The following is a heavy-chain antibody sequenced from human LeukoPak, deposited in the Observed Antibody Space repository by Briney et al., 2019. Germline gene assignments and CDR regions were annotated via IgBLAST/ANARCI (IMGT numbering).Heavy chain of an antibody. CDR1: GFTFSSYS. Sequence: GGSLRLSCAASGFTFSSYSMNWVRQAPGKGLEWVSYISSSSSTIYYADSVKGRFTISRDNAKNSLYLQMNSLRAEDTAVYYCARDGSYFGDAFDIWGQGTMVTVSS. CDR2: ISSSSSTI. J-gene: IGHJ3*02. D-gene: IGHD1-26*01. CDR3: ARDGSYFGDAFDI. V-gene: IGHV3-48*01.